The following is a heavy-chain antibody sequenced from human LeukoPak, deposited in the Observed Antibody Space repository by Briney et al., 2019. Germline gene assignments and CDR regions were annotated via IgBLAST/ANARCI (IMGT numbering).Heavy chain of an antibody. CDR1: GFTFSSYS. CDR2: ISSSSSYI. D-gene: IGHD2-15*01. CDR3: ARDLVAAFDI. J-gene: IGHJ3*02. Sequence: NPGGSLRLSCAAAGFTFSSYSMNWVRQAPGKGLEWVSSISSSSSYIYYADSVKGRFTISRDNAKNSLYLQMDSLRAEDTDVYYCARDLVAAFDIWGQGTMVTVSS. V-gene: IGHV3-21*01.